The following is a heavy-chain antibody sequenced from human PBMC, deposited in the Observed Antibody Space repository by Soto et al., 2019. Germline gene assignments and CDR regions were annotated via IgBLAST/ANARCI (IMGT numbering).Heavy chain of an antibody. J-gene: IGHJ4*02. D-gene: IGHD1-26*01. Sequence: SETLSLTCTVSGASINSGGYYWSWIRQLPGKGLEWIGYIYFSGSTYYNPSLESRVTISLDTSQNQFSLKLSSVTAADTAVYYCASGNAWEALLAYWGQGTLVTVSS. CDR3: ASGNAWEALLAY. V-gene: IGHV4-31*03. CDR1: GASINSGGYY. CDR2: IYFSGST.